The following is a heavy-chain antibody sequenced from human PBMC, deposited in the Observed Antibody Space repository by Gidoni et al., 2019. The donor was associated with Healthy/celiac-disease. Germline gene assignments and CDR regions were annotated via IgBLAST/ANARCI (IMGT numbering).Heavy chain of an antibody. CDR1: GFTFSSYG. D-gene: IGHD2-21*01. J-gene: IGHJ6*03. CDR2: ISYDGSNK. Sequence: QVQLVESGGGVVQPGRSLRLSCAASGFTFSSYGMHWVRQAPGKGLEWVAVISYDGSNKYYADSVKGRFTISRDNSKNTLYLQMNSLRAEDTAVYYCAKESRGETNYYYYYYMDVWGKGTTVTVSS. V-gene: IGHV3-30*18. CDR3: AKESRGETNYYYYYYMDV.